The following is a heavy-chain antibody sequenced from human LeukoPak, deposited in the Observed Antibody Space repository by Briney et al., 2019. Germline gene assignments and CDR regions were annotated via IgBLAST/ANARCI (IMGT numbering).Heavy chain of an antibody. D-gene: IGHD2-15*01. V-gene: IGHV3-48*04. CDR2: ISSSGSTI. J-gene: IGHJ4*02. CDR1: GITFNSYS. Sequence: GGSLRLSCAASGITFNSYSMNWVRQAPGKGLEWVSYISSSGSTIYYADSVKGRFTISRDNAKNSLYLQMNSLRAEDTAVYYCARDPGYCSGGSCWLMFDYWGQGTLVTVSS. CDR3: ARDPGYCSGGSCWLMFDY.